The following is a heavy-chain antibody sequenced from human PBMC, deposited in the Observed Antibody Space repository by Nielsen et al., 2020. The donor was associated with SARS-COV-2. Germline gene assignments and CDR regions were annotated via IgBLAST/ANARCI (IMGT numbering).Heavy chain of an antibody. CDR2: INHSGST. V-gene: IGHV4-34*01. J-gene: IGHJ6*02. CDR1: GGSFSGYY. Sequence: SETLSLTCAVYGGSFSGYYWSWIRQPPGKGLEWIGEINHSGSTNYNPSLKSRVTISVDTSKNQFSLKLSSVTAADTAVYYCARDSFDGMDVWGQGTTVTVSS. CDR3: ARDSFDGMDV. D-gene: IGHD3-3*01.